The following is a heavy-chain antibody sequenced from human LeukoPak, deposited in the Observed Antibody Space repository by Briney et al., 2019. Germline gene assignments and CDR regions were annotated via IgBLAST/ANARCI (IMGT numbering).Heavy chain of an antibody. CDR1: GFTFSIYA. J-gene: IGHJ3*02. D-gene: IGHD3-10*01. Sequence: GGSLRLSCAASGFTFSIYAIHWVRQAPGKGLEWVAAISSDGTNKYYTDSVKGRFTISRDNSKNTLYLQLNSLIAKAAAVYYCARDPLVRAVTGCAFDIWGQGTMVTVSS. CDR2: ISSDGTNK. V-gene: IGHV3-30*04. CDR3: ARDPLVRAVTGCAFDI.